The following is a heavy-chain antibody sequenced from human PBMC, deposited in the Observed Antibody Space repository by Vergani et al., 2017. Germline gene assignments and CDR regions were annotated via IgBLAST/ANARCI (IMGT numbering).Heavy chain of an antibody. D-gene: IGHD4-17*01. V-gene: IGHV4-34*01. J-gene: IGHJ6*04. CDR3: ARGPPQLGLRMRDV. CDR1: GGSFSGYY. CDR2: INHSGST. Sequence: QVQLQQWGAGLLKPSETLSLTCAVYGGSFSGYYWSWIRQPPGKGLEWIGEINHSGSTNYNPSLKSRVTISVDTSKNQFSLKLSSVTAADTAVYYCARGPPQLGLRMRDVWAKGTTVTVSS.